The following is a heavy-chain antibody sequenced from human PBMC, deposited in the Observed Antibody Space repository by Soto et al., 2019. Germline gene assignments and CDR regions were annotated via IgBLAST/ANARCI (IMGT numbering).Heavy chain of an antibody. D-gene: IGHD3-22*01. CDR1: GYTFTAYY. J-gene: IGHJ5*02. V-gene: IGHV1-2*02. CDR3: ARGAFDRSGNYNAGWFAP. Sequence: QVQLVQSGAEVKKPGASVKVSCKASGYTFTAYYMHWLRQAPGQGLEWMGWINPNSGGTNYAQRFQGRVTMTNDKSISTTYMELSSLGSDDTADYYCARGAFDRSGNYNAGWFAPWGQGTLVTVSS. CDR2: INPNSGGT.